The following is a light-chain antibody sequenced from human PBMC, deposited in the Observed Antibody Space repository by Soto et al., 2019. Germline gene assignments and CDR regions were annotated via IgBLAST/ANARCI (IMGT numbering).Light chain of an antibody. Sequence: EIVMTQSPATLSVSPGERATLSCRASQSVSSNLAWYQQKPGQAPRLLIYGASTRATGIPVRFSGSGSGTEFTLTISSLQSEDFADYYCQQYNNWPPLTFGGGTKVEIK. J-gene: IGKJ4*01. CDR1: QSVSSN. V-gene: IGKV3-15*01. CDR3: QQYNNWPPLT. CDR2: GAS.